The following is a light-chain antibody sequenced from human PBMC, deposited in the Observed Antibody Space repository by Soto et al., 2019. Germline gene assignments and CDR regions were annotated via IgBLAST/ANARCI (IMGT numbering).Light chain of an antibody. CDR3: SSYTSSTSVV. J-gene: IGLJ2*01. CDR2: DVS. CDR1: SSDVGGYNY. Sequence: QSALTQPASVSGSPGQSVTISCTGTSSDVGGYNYVSWYQQHPGKAPKLMIYDVSNRPSGVSNRCSGAKSGNTASLTISGRQAEDEAEYYCSSYTSSTSVVFGGGTKVTVL. V-gene: IGLV2-14*01.